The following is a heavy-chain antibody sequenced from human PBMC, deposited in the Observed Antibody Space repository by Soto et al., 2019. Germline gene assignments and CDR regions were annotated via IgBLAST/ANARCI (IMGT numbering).Heavy chain of an antibody. CDR3: AKSMGDCSSTSCQYNWFDP. J-gene: IGHJ5*02. CDR2: ISGSGGST. CDR1: GFTFSSYA. Sequence: GGSLRLSCAASGFTFSSYAMSWVRQAPGKGLEWVSAISGSGGSTYYADSVKGRFTISRDNSKNTLYLQMNSLRAEDTAVYYCAKSMGDCSSTSCQYNWFDPWGQGTLVTVSS. V-gene: IGHV3-23*01. D-gene: IGHD2-2*01.